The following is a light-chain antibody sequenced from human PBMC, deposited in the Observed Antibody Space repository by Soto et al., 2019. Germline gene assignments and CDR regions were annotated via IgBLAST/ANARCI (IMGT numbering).Light chain of an antibody. CDR2: RDD. J-gene: IGLJ2*01. Sequence: QSVLTQPPSASGTPGQRVTISCSGSSSNIGSNYVYWYQQLPGSAPKRLIYRDDQRPSGVPDRFSGSKSGTSASLAISGVRSEDEADYYCAAWDDSLSAVVFGGGTKLTVL. CDR1: SSNIGSNY. V-gene: IGLV1-47*01. CDR3: AAWDDSLSAVV.